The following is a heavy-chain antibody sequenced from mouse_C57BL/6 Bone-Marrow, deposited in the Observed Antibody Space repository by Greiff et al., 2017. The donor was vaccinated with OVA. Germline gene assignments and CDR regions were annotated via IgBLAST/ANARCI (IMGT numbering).Heavy chain of an antibody. CDR2: IDPETGGT. CDR1: GYTFTDYE. J-gene: IGHJ1*03. CDR3: TIPFRAPWYFEV. V-gene: IGHV1-15*01. Sequence: QVQLQQSGAELVRPGASVTLSCKASGYTFTDYEMHWVKQTPVHGLEWIGAIDPETGGTAYNQKFKGKAILTADKSSSTAYMELRSLTSEDSAVYYCTIPFRAPWYFEVWGTGTTVTVSS.